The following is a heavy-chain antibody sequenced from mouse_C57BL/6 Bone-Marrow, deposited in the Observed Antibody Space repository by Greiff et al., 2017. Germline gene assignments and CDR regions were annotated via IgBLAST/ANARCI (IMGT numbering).Heavy chain of an antibody. CDR1: GFNIKDYY. CDR3: ARVPGLAY. V-gene: IGHV14-2*01. Sequence: VQLQQSGAELVKPGASVTLSCTASGFNIKDYYMHWVKQRTEQGLEWIGRIDPEDGETKYAPKFQGKATITADTSSNTAYLQLSSLTSEDTAVYYCARVPGLAYWGQGTLVTVSA. D-gene: IGHD4-1*01. CDR2: IDPEDGET. J-gene: IGHJ3*01.